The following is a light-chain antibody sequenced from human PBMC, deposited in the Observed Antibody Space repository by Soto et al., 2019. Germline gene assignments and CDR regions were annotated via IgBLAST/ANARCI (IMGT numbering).Light chain of an antibody. V-gene: IGLV1-44*01. CDR2: TNN. Sequence: QSVLTQPPSASGTPGQRVTISWSGSSSNIGSNTVNWYQQLQGTAPKLLIYTNNQRPSGVPDRFSGSKSGTSASLAISGLQPEDEADYYCAAWDDRLNGRVVFGGGTKLTVL. CDR1: SSNIGSNT. J-gene: IGLJ2*01. CDR3: AAWDDRLNGRVV.